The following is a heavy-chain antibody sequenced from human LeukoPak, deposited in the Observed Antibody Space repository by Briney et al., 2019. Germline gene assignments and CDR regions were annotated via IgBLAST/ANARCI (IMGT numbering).Heavy chain of an antibody. CDR2: IYYTGST. J-gene: IGHJ3*02. Sequence: SETLSLTCTVSGGSINSYYWSWIRQPPGKGLEWIAYIYYTGSTNYNPSLKSRVTISVDTSKNQFSLKLSSVTAADTAVYYCARVGRSGYAFDIWGQGTMVTVSS. D-gene: IGHD3-3*01. CDR3: ARVGRSGYAFDI. V-gene: IGHV4-59*08. CDR1: GGSINSYY.